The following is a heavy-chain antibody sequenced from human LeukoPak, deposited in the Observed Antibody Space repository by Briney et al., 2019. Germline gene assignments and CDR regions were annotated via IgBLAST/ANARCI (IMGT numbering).Heavy chain of an antibody. J-gene: IGHJ4*02. V-gene: IGHV1-69-2*01. Sequence: GASVKVSCKASGYTFTNYGISWVRQAPGQGLEWMGRVDPEDGETIYAEKFQGRVTITADTSTDTAYMELSSLRSEDTAVYYCAAITIFGDGFDYWGQGTLVTVSS. CDR3: AAITIFGDGFDY. CDR2: VDPEDGET. D-gene: IGHD3-3*01. CDR1: GYTFTNYG.